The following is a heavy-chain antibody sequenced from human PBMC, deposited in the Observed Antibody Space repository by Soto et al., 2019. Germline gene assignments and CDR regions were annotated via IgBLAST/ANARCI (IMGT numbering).Heavy chain of an antibody. Sequence: PSETLSLTCAVSGDSISSSNWWTWVRQPPGKGLEWIGKIHHSGIINYNPSLKSRVTISLDKAKNQFSLKLYSVTAADTAVYYCAREGYNYDYNYWGQGTLVTVSS. D-gene: IGHD3-16*01. CDR1: GDSISSSNW. J-gene: IGHJ4*02. V-gene: IGHV4-4*02. CDR3: AREGYNYDYNY. CDR2: IHHSGII.